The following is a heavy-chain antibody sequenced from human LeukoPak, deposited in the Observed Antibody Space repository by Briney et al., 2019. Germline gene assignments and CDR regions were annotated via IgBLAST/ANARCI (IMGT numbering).Heavy chain of an antibody. CDR3: ARDFMDIVVVVAATPLDY. V-gene: IGHV1-2*02. Sequence: GASVKVSCKASGYTFTGYYMHWVRQAPGQGLEWMGWINPNSGGTNYAQKFQGRVTMTRDTSISTAYMELSRLRFDDTAVYYCARDFMDIVVVVAATPLDYWGQGTLVTVSS. CDR1: GYTFTGYY. J-gene: IGHJ4*02. CDR2: INPNSGGT. D-gene: IGHD2-15*01.